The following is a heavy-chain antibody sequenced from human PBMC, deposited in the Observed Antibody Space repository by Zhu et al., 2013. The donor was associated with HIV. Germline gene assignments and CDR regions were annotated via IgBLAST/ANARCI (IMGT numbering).Heavy chain of an antibody. V-gene: IGHV1-69*01. CDR2: IIPPFGTA. D-gene: IGHD2-2*01. J-gene: IGHJ6*02. Sequence: QVQLVQSGAEVKKPGSSVRVSCKASGGTFSNYAISWVRQAPGQGLEWMGGIIPPFGTANYPHRFQGRVTITADESADTAYMELGSLTSVDTAVYYCARATGYCASPSCYPGGXDHYHNGMDVWGQGTTVTVSS. CDR3: ARATGYCASPSCYPGGXDHYHNGMDV. CDR1: GGTFSNYA.